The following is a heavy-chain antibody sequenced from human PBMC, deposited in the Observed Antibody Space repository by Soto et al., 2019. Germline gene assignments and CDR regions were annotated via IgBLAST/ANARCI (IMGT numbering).Heavy chain of an antibody. CDR2: INFDESTT. D-gene: IGHD3-16*01. CDR3: ARDKTFGGTIGSAFDS. V-gene: IGHV3-74*01. CDR1: GFTFSNYW. J-gene: IGHJ4*02. Sequence: PGGSLRLSCAASGFTFSNYWMHWVRQAPGKGLVWVSRINFDESTTTYADSVQGRFTISRDNAKNTLYLQLNSLRAEDTAIYYCARDKTFGGTIGSAFDSWGQGTLVTVSS.